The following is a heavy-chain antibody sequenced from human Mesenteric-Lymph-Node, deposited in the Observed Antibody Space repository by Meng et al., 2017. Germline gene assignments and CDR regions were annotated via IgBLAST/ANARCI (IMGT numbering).Heavy chain of an antibody. V-gene: IGHV3-53*01. Sequence: GGSLRLSCAASEITVSSSYMSWVRRAPGKGLEWVSSIYSDSSTYYADSVKGRFTISRDSSKNTLYLQMSALRADDTAVYFCARDRFVSGWYKGADYWGQGTVVTSPQ. CDR3: ARDRFVSGWYKGADY. CDR1: EITVSSSY. D-gene: IGHD6-19*01. CDR2: IYSDSST. J-gene: IGHJ4*02.